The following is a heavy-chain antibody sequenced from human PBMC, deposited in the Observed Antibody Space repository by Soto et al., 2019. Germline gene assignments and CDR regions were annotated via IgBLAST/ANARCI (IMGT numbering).Heavy chain of an antibody. V-gene: IGHV1-69*01. CDR2: IIPVFGTT. CDR3: AMSRATTVAFDI. D-gene: IGHD1-1*01. Sequence: QVQLVQSGAEVKKPGSSVKVSCKASGGTFSSYAFTWVRQAPGQGLEWMGRIIPVFGTTNYAQKFQGRVTIIADESTSTAYMELSRLRSEDTAIYYCAMSRATTVAFDIWGQGTLVTGSS. CDR1: GGTFSSYA. J-gene: IGHJ3*02.